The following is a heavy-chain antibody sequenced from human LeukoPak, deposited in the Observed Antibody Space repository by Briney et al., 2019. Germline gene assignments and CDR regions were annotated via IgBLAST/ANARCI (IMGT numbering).Heavy chain of an antibody. CDR3: ARAQYCSGGSCYSGTLGS. CDR2: IYTGADT. V-gene: IGHV3-53*04. D-gene: IGHD2-15*01. CDR1: GYSFTTHW. Sequence: GESLKISCKASGYSFTTHWIGWVRQAPGKGLEWVSVIYTGADTYYAGTVKGRFTISRHSSQNTVYLQMNSLRAEDTAVYYCARAQYCSGGSCYSGTLGSWGQGTLVTVSS. J-gene: IGHJ5*02.